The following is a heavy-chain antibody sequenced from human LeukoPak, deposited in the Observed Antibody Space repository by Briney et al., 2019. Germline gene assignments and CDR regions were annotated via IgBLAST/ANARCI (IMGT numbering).Heavy chain of an antibody. V-gene: IGHV3-53*01. D-gene: IGHD4-23*01. CDR2: IYSGSST. CDR1: GFAVSSNY. CDR3: AIVYDYGGNSGGCFDH. J-gene: IGHJ4*02. Sequence: GGSLRLSCAASGFAVSSNYMSWVRQAPGKGLEWVSVIYSGSSTYYADSVKGRFTISRDNSKNTLHLQMNSLRAEDTAVYYCAIVYDYGGNSGGCFDHLGQGTLVTVSS.